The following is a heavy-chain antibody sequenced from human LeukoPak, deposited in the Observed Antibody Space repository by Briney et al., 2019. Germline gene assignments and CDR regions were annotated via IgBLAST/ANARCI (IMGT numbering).Heavy chain of an antibody. V-gene: IGHV3-48*03. CDR2: ISSRGSTI. CDR1: GFTFSSYE. Sequence: SGGSLRLSCAASGFTFSSYEMNWVRQAPGKGLEWVSYISSRGSTIYYADSVKGRFTISRDNAKNSLYLQMNSLRAEDTAVYYCARSPYDILTGYYGAFDIWGQGTMVTVSS. D-gene: IGHD3-9*01. CDR3: ARSPYDILTGYYGAFDI. J-gene: IGHJ3*02.